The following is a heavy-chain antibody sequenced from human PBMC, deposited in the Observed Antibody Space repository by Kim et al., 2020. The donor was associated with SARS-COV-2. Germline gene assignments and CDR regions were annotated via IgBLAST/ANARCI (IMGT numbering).Heavy chain of an antibody. CDR3: ARDPAYEKSDY. CDR2: I. J-gene: IGHJ4*02. Sequence: IYYADSVKGRFTISRDNAKNSLYLQMNSLRAEDTAVYYCARDPAYEKSDYWGQGTLVTVSS. V-gene: IGHV3-21*01. D-gene: IGHD5-12*01.